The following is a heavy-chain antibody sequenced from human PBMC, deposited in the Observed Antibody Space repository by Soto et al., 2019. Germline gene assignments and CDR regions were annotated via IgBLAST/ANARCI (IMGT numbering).Heavy chain of an antibody. J-gene: IGHJ6*02. Sequence: EVQLLESGGGLVQPGESLRLSCAASGFTFSRYAMSWVRQAPGKGLEWVSSIIGSVGSTYYADSVKGRFTISRDNFKNKLYLQMHSLRVEDTAVYYCVKDGEVAAAGDYGMDVWGQGTTVTASS. D-gene: IGHD6-13*01. V-gene: IGHV3-23*01. CDR1: GFTFSRYA. CDR3: VKDGEVAAAGDYGMDV. CDR2: IIGSVGST.